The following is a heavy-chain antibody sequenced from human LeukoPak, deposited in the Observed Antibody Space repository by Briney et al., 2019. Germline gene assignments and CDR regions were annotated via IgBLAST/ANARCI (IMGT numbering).Heavy chain of an antibody. Sequence: PSETLSLTCTVSGGSISSYYWSWIRQPPGKGLEGIGYIYYSGSTNYNPPLTSRGTISVDTSKNQFSLKLSSVTAADTAVYYCARVLRYFDWLPYNWFDPWGQGTLVTVSS. CDR3: ARVLRYFDWLPYNWFDP. J-gene: IGHJ5*02. V-gene: IGHV4-59*01. D-gene: IGHD3-9*01. CDR1: GGSISSYY. CDR2: IYYSGST.